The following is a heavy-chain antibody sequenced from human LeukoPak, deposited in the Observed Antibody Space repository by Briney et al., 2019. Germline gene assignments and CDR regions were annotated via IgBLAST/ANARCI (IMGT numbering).Heavy chain of an antibody. CDR3: ARGIHLRYFDY. D-gene: IGHD5-12*01. J-gene: IGHJ4*02. Sequence: GGSLRVSCAASGFTFSSYSMHWVRQAPGEGLEWVSYISSGSSTIYYADSVKGRFTISRDNAKNSLYLRMNSLRDEDTAVYYCARGIHLRYFDYWGQGTLVTVSS. CDR2: ISSGSSTI. CDR1: GFTFSSYS. V-gene: IGHV3-48*02.